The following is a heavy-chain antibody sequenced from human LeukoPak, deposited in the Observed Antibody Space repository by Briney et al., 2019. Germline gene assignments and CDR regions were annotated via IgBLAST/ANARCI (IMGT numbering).Heavy chain of an antibody. J-gene: IGHJ3*02. D-gene: IGHD5-12*01. CDR1: GFTFSSYA. CDR3: AKDPAPYSGYGDAFDI. Sequence: GGSLRLSCAASGFTFSSYAMSWVRQAPGKGLEWVSAISGSGGSTYYADSVKGRFTISRDNSKNTLYLQMNSLRAEDTAVYYCAKDPAPYSGYGDAFDIWGQGTMVTVSS. V-gene: IGHV3-23*01. CDR2: ISGSGGST.